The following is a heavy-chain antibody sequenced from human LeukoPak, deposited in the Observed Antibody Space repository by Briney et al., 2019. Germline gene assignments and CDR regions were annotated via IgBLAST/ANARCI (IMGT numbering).Heavy chain of an antibody. J-gene: IGHJ4*02. CDR2: INPNSGGA. CDR3: ARIAARPPYYFDY. CDR1: GYTFTGYY. V-gene: IGHV1-2*02. Sequence: ASVKVSCKASGYTFTGYYMRWVRQAPGQGLEWMGWINPNSGGANYAQKFQGRVTMTRDTSISTAYMELSRLRSDDTAVYYCARIAARPPYYFDYSGQGALVT. D-gene: IGHD6-6*01.